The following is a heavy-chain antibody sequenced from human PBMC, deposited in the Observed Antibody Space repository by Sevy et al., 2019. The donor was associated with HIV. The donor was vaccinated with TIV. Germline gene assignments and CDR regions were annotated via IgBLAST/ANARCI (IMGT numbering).Heavy chain of an antibody. CDR2: IRPDGSDK. CDR3: ARGVGLDC. CDR1: GFTFSPYW. J-gene: IGHJ4*02. D-gene: IGHD1-26*01. V-gene: IGHV3-7*01. Sequence: GGSLRLSCAASGFTFSPYWMTWVRQAPGKGLEWVANIRPDGSDKYYVDSVKGRFTISRENAKNSLNLQMNSLRADDTAMYYCARGVGLDCWGQGALVTVSS.